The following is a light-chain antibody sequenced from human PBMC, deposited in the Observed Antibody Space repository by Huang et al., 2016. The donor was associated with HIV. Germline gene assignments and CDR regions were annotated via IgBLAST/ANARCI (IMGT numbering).Light chain of an antibody. V-gene: IGKV3-20*01. Sequence: EIVLTQSPGTLSLSPGERATLSCRASQSLSSSYLAWYQQKPGQAPRLLIYAASSRATGIPDRFSGSGSGTDFTLTISRLEPEEFAVYYCQQSGSSRTFGQGTKVEIK. CDR1: QSLSSSY. CDR2: AAS. CDR3: QQSGSSRT. J-gene: IGKJ1*01.